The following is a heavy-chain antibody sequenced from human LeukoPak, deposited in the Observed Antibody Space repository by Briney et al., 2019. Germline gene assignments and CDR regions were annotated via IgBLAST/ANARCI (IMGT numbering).Heavy chain of an antibody. V-gene: IGHV7-4-1*02. CDR1: GYTFTSYA. CDR2: INTNTGNP. Sequence: ASVKVSCKASGYTFTSYAMNWVRQAPGQGLEWMGWINTNTGNPTYAQGFTGRFVFSLDTSVSTAYLQISSLKTEDTAVYYCARDRRWGYYYYYYMDVWGKGTTVTVSS. J-gene: IGHJ6*03. CDR3: ARDRRWGYYYYYYMDV. D-gene: IGHD7-27*01.